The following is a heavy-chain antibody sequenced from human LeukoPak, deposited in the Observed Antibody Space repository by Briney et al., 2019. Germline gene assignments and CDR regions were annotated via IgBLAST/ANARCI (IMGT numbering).Heavy chain of an antibody. J-gene: IGHJ5*02. CDR2: MNPKSGDT. D-gene: IGHD5-18*01. CDR1: GYTFPAYY. V-gene: IGHV1-2*06. Sequence: ASVKVSCKASGYTFPAYYIHWVRQAPGQGLEWMGRMNPKSGDTTYAQKFQGRVSMTRDTSITTAYMELRRVTSDDTAVYFCARSFNSNWHNWFNPWGQGTLVTVSS. CDR3: ARSFNSNWHNWFNP.